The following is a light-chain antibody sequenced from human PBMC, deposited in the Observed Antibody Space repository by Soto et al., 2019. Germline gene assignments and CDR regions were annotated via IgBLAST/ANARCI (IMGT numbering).Light chain of an antibody. V-gene: IGKV3-11*01. Sequence: EIVLTQSPATLSLSPGERATLSCRASQSVSSYLAWYQQKPGQAPRLLIYDASNRATGIPARFSGSGSGTDFTLTISSLEPEDFAVYYCQQRSNWPFLTFGQGTMLEIK. CDR2: DAS. CDR1: QSVSSY. CDR3: QQRSNWPFLT. J-gene: IGKJ2*01.